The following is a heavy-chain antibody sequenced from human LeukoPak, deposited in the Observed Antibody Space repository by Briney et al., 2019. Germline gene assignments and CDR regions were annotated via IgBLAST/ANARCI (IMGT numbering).Heavy chain of an antibody. CDR1: GGTFSSYA. J-gene: IGHJ6*03. CDR2: IIPIFGTA. Sequence: GASVKVSCKASGGTFSSYAISWVRQAPGQGLEWMGGIIPIFGTANYAQKFQGRVTITTDESTSTAYMELSSLRSEDTAVYYCASPHSSFITGTTDYYYYMDVWGKGTTVTVSS. D-gene: IGHD1-7*01. V-gene: IGHV1-69*05. CDR3: ASPHSSFITGTTDYYYYMDV.